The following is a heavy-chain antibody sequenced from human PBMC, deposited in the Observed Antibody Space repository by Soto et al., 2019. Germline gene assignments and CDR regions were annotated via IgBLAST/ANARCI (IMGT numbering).Heavy chain of an antibody. Sequence: KPSESLSLTCTVSGGCINTFYWIWVRQPAGKGLEWTGRIFASGSTSFNPSLESRVAMSVDTSKNHFSLNLSSVTAADMAVYYCAREGSYSAYNFAHGIQLWSFAFWGQGGLVTVSS. D-gene: IGHD5-12*01. J-gene: IGHJ4*02. CDR1: GGCINTFY. V-gene: IGHV4-4*07. CDR2: IFASGST. CDR3: AREGSYSAYNFAHGIQLWSFAF.